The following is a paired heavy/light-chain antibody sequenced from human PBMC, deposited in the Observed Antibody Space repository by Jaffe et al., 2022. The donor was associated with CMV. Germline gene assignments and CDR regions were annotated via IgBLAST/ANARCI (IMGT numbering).Heavy chain of an antibody. V-gene: IGHV3-21*01. CDR2: ISSGSTHI. Sequence: EVQLVESGGGLVKPGGSLRLSCAASGFTFSTHNLNWVRQAPGKGLEWVSSISSGSTHIYYADSVKGRFTISRDNAKNSLYLQMDSLRAEDTAVYYCAREIDYSYMDVWGKGTTVTVSS. CDR3: AREIDYSYMDV. J-gene: IGHJ6*03. D-gene: IGHD2-21*01. CDR1: GFTFSTHN.
Light chain of an antibody. V-gene: IGLV3-9*01. CDR2: KDK. CDR3: QVWDSNTVV. Sequence: SYELTQPLSVSVALGQTATITCGGNSIGTKNAHWHQQKPGQAPVLVIYKDKNRPSGIPERFSGSNSGDTATLTISRAQVGDEADYYCQVWDSNTVVFGAGTKLTVL. J-gene: IGLJ3*02. CDR1: SIGTKN.